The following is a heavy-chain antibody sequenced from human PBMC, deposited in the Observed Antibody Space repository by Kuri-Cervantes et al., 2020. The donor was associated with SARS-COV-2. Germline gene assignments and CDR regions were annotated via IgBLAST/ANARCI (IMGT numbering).Heavy chain of an antibody. D-gene: IGHD3-9*01. CDR2: IYYSGST. CDR3: ARSDYDILTGGYYMDV. CDR1: GGSISSGDYY. V-gene: IGHV4-30-4*08. J-gene: IGHJ6*03. Sequence: LRLSCTVSGGSISSGDYYWSWIRQPPGKGLEWIGYIYYSGSTYYNPSLKSRVTISVDTSKNQFSLKLSSVTAADTAVYYCARSDYDILTGGYYMDVWGKGTTVTVSS.